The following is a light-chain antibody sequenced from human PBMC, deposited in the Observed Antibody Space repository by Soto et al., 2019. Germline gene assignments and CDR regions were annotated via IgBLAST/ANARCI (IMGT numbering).Light chain of an antibody. V-gene: IGLV1-40*01. CDR2: GNS. Sequence: QAVVTQPPSVSGAPGQRVTISCTGSSSNIGAGYDVHWYQQLPGTAPKLLIYGNSNRPSGVPDRFSGSKSGTSASLAITGLQAEDEADYYCQSYGSSLSAVVFGVGTKLTVL. CDR1: SSNIGAGYD. CDR3: QSYGSSLSAVV. J-gene: IGLJ2*01.